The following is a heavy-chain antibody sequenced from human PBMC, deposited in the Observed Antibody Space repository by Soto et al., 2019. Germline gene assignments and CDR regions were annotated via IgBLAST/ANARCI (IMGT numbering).Heavy chain of an antibody. CDR2: IIPIFGTA. Sequence: QVQLVQSGAEVKKPGSSVKVSCKASGGTFSSYAISWVRQAPGQGLEWMGGIIPIFGTANYAQKFQGRVTITADESTSTAYMELSSLRSEDTAVYYCARGSELLAYCGGDCYFIWFDPWGQGTLVTVSS. D-gene: IGHD2-21*02. CDR3: ARGSELLAYCGGDCYFIWFDP. V-gene: IGHV1-69*12. J-gene: IGHJ5*02. CDR1: GGTFSSYA.